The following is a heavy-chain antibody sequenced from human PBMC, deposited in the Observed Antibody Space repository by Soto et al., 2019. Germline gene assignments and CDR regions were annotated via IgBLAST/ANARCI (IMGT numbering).Heavy chain of an antibody. CDR3: AKDRFKGYSSGDWFDP. D-gene: IGHD6-19*01. Sequence: EVQLLESGGGLVQPGGSLRLSCAASGFTFSSYAMSWVRQAPGKGLEWVSAISGSGGSTYYADSVKGQFTISRDNSKNTLYLQMNSLRAEDTAVYYCAKDRFKGYSSGDWFDPWGQGTLVTVSS. V-gene: IGHV3-23*01. CDR1: GFTFSSYA. CDR2: ISGSGGST. J-gene: IGHJ5*02.